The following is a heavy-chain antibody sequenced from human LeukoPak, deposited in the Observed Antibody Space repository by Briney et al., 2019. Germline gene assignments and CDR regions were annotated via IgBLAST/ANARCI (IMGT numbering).Heavy chain of an antibody. J-gene: IGHJ4*02. CDR3: TRQEGYSSSWTDY. Sequence: PSETLSLTCAVYGVSFSGYYWSWVRQPPGKGLEWVGRIRSKAYSYATAYAASVKGRFTISRDDSKNTAYLQMNSLKTEDTAVYYCTRQEGYSSSWTDYWGQGTLVTVSS. CDR2: IRSKAYSYAT. V-gene: IGHV3-73*01. CDR1: GVSFSGYY. D-gene: IGHD6-13*01.